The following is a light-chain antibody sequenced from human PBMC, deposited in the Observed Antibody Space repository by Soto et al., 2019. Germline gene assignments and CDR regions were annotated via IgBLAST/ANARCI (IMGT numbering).Light chain of an antibody. Sequence: QSVLTQPPSASGTPGQRVTISCSGSSSNIGSNAINWYQQLPGTAPKLLIYSNYQRPSGVTDRFSGCKSGTSASLAISGRHSEDEADYYCAVWDDSLTGWVFAGGTKVTVL. J-gene: IGLJ3*02. CDR3: AVWDDSLTGWV. CDR1: SSNIGSNA. CDR2: SNY. V-gene: IGLV1-44*01.